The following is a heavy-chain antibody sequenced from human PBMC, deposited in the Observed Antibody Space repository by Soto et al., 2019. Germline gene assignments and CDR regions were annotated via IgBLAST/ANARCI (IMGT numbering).Heavy chain of an antibody. CDR3: VGDQALHTPMVHGNY. D-gene: IGHD5-18*01. CDR2: ISSSKTT. CDR1: GITFSSYS. V-gene: IGHV3-48*02. Sequence: EVQMVESGGGLVQPGESLRLSCTASGITFSSYSMNWVRQAPGKGLEWLSYISSSKTTYADSVKGRFTISRDNGKNSVYLQMNSLRDEDTAVYYCVGDQALHTPMVHGNYWGRGTRVTVSS. J-gene: IGHJ4*02.